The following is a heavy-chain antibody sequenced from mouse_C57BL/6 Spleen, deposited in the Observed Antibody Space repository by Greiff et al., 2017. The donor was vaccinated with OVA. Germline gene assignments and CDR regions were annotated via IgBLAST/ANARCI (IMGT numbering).Heavy chain of an antibody. CDR1: GFTFSDYG. CDR3: AMEGPWDYDYYYAMDY. V-gene: IGHV5-17*01. CDR2: ISSGSSTI. J-gene: IGHJ4*01. D-gene: IGHD2-4*01. Sequence: EVQVVESGGGLVKPGGSLKLSCAASGFTFSDYGMHWVRQAPEKGLEWVAYISSGSSTIYYADTVKGRFTISRDNAKNSLFLQMTSLRSEDTAIYYCAMEGPWDYDYYYAMDYWGQGTSVTVSS.